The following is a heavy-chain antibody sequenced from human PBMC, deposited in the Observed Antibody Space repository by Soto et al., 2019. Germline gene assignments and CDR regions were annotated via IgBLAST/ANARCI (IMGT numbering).Heavy chain of an antibody. CDR2: INPSGGST. D-gene: IGHD6-6*01. CDR1: GYTFSRYY. J-gene: IGHJ6*02. CDR3: ARGPEPPASPGHYYYGMDV. V-gene: IGHV1-46*01. Sequence: ASVKVSCKASGYTFSRYYMQWVRQAPGQGLEWMGIINPSGGSTSYAQKFQGRVTMTRDASISTAYMELSRLRSDDTAVYYCARGPEPPASPGHYYYGMDVWGQGTTVTVSS.